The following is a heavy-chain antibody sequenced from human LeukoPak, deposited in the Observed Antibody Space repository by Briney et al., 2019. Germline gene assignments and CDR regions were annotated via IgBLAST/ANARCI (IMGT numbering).Heavy chain of an antibody. CDR3: ARVSGPYSSGWRTRGDY. CDR1: GGSFSGYY. Sequence: SETLSLTCAVYGGSFSGYYGSWIRQPPGKGLEWIGEINHIGSTNYNPSLKSRVTISVDTSKKQFSLKLRSVSAGATAVYYCARVSGPYSSGWRTRGDYWGQGTLVTVSS. CDR2: INHIGST. D-gene: IGHD6-19*01. J-gene: IGHJ4*02. V-gene: IGHV4-34*01.